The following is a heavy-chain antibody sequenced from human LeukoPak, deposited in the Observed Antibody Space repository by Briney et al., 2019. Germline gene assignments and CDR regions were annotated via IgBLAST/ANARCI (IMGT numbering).Heavy chain of an antibody. CDR2: ISSSGGTI. CDR1: GFTFSSYE. CDR3: ASNDCSSTSCYFDNFDY. Sequence: GGSLRLACAVSGFTFSSYEMNWVRQAAGKGREWSSYISSSGGTIYYADSVKGRFPISRDNAKTSLYLQMNSLRAEATAVYYCASNDCSSTSCYFDNFDYWGQGTLVTVSS. V-gene: IGHV3-48*03. J-gene: IGHJ4*02. D-gene: IGHD2-2*01.